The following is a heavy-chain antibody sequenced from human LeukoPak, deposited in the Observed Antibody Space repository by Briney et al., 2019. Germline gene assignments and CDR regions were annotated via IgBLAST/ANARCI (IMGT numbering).Heavy chain of an antibody. CDR3: ATELRIAAAGYLFSCEI. J-gene: IGHJ3*02. V-gene: IGHV3-30*03. CDR2: ISFDGSNR. Sequence: GRSLRLSCAPSGFTFGSYAMHWVRQAPGKGLEWVALISFDGSNRYYADSVKGRFTISRDNSKNTLEMQMNSLRAEDTAVYYCATELRIAAAGYLFSCEIWGQGTMVTVSS. D-gene: IGHD6-13*01. CDR1: GFTFGSYA.